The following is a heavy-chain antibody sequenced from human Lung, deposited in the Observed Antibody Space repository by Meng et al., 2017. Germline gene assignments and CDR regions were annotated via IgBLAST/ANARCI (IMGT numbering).Heavy chain of an antibody. CDR2: IYWNDDK. CDR3: AHIVLYDSYDY. Sequence: QLPLKQSAPPRVKPTQPLTLTFTFSGFSLSTSGVGVCWIRQPPGKALEWLALIYWNDDKRYSPSLKSRLTITKDTSKNQVVLTMTNMDPVDTATYYCAHIVLYDSYDYWGQGTLVTVSS. CDR1: GFSLSTSGVG. J-gene: IGHJ4*02. V-gene: IGHV2-5*01. D-gene: IGHD3-22*01.